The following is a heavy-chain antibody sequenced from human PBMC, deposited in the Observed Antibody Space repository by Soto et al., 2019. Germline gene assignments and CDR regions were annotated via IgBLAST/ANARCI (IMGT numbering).Heavy chain of an antibody. D-gene: IGHD4-17*01. V-gene: IGHV1-8*01. J-gene: IGHJ4*02. CDR1: GYTFPSYH. Sequence: QVQLVQSGAEVKKPGASVKVSCKASGYTFPSYHISWVRQATGQGLEWMGWMHPYSGNTVYAQKFQGRLTMTTNSSISTAYMELSSLTSEDTAVYYCAREQDYGDYGDYWGQGTLVTVSS. CDR2: MHPYSGNT. CDR3: AREQDYGDYGDY.